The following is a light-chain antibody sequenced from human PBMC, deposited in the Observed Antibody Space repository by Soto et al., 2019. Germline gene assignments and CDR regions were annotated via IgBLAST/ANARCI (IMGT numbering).Light chain of an antibody. V-gene: IGLV2-23*01. Sequence: QSALTQPASVSGSPGQSITISCTGTSSDVGSYNLVSWYQQHPGKAPKLMIYEGSKRPSVVSNRFSGSKSGTTASLTISGLQAEDEAEYYCCSYAGSSTFVVFGGGTKLTVL. CDR1: SSDVGSYNL. CDR3: CSYAGSSTFVV. CDR2: EGS. J-gene: IGLJ2*01.